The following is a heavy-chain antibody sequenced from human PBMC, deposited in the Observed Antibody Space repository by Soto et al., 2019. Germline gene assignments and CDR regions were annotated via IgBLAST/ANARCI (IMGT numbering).Heavy chain of an antibody. CDR1: GYTFTSYG. CDR3: ARLRITIFGVARYGMDV. Sequence: ASVKVSCKVSGYTFTSYGVSWVRQAPGQGLEWMGWISAYNGNTKYAQKLQGRVTMTTDTSTNTAYMDLRSLRSEDTAVYYCARLRITIFGVARYGMDVWGQGTTVTVSS. J-gene: IGHJ6*02. D-gene: IGHD3-3*01. CDR2: ISAYNGNT. V-gene: IGHV1-18*01.